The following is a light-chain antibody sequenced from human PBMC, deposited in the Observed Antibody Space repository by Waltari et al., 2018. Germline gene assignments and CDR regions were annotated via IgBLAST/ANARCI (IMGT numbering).Light chain of an antibody. CDR2: GAS. CDR3: QQGDGTPLT. CDR1: QSINNY. Sequence: DIQLTQSPSSLSASVGDRVTITCRASQSINNYLNWYQQIPGKAPKLLVYGASSVESGVPSRFSGSGSGTDFTLTINSVQPEDFATYSWQQGDGTPLTFGGGTKVEMK. V-gene: IGKV1-39*01. J-gene: IGKJ4*01.